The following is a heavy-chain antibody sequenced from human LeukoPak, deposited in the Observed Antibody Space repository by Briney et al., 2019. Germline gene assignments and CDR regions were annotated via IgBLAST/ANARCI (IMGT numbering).Heavy chain of an antibody. CDR1: RFTVSSNY. D-gene: IGHD6-13*01. V-gene: IGHV3-66*01. CDR2: IYSGGST. Sequence: PGGSLRLSCAASRFTVSSNYMTWVRQAAGKGLEWVSVIYSGGSTYYADSVKGRFTIPRDTAKNSLYLQMNSLRDEDTAVYYCARDGAAAGLDVWGKGTTVTISS. J-gene: IGHJ6*04. CDR3: ARDGAAAGLDV.